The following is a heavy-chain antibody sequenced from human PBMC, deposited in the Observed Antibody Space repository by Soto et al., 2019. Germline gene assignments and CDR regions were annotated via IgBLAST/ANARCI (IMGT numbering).Heavy chain of an antibody. J-gene: IGHJ4*02. D-gene: IGHD6-19*01. CDR3: AKYTSGWDFDY. Sequence: EVQLLESGGGLVQPGGSLRLSCAASGFTLSNYAMDWVRQAPVEGLEWVSSITGSGAGTYYADSVKGRFTISRDNSKNTLYLQMNSLRAEDTAVYYCAKYTSGWDFDYWGQGTLVTVSS. CDR2: ITGSGAGT. V-gene: IGHV3-23*01. CDR1: GFTLSNYA.